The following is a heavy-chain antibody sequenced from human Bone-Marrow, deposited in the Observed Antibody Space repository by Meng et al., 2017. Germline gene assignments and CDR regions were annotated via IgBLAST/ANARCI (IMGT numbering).Heavy chain of an antibody. J-gene: IGHJ4*02. CDR3: ARDGRIAAAGTFDY. V-gene: IGHV3-9*01. D-gene: IGHD6-13*01. CDR1: GFTFDDYA. Sequence: GGSLRLSCAVSGFTFDDYAMHWVRQAPGKGLEWVSGISWNSGSIGYADSVKGRFTISRDNSKNTLYLQMNSLRAEDTAVYYCARDGRIAAAGTFDYWGQGTLVTVSS. CDR2: ISWNSGSI.